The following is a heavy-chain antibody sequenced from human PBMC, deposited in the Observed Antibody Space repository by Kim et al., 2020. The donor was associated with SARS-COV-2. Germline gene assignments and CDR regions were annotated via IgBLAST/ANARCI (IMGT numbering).Heavy chain of an antibody. V-gene: IGHV3-7*01. Sequence: GGSLRLSCAASGFTFSSHWMSWVRQAPGKGLEWVANIKEDGSQKQYVDSVKGRFTISRDTAKNSLYLQMNSLTAEDTAVYYCARDARYDFWSGYYYKRLDYWGQGTMVTVSS. CDR2: IKEDGSQK. J-gene: IGHJ4*02. CDR1: GFTFSSHW. CDR3: ARDARYDFWSGYYYKRLDY. D-gene: IGHD3-3*01.